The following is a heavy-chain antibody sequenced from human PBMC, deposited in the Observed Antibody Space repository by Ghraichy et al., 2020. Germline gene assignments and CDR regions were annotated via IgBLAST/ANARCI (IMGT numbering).Heavy chain of an antibody. CDR2: IYPGDSDT. V-gene: IGHV5-51*01. J-gene: IGHJ5*02. CDR3: ARHGRYSSSEYNWFDP. D-gene: IGHD6-6*01. CDR1: GYSFTSYW. Sequence: GESLNISCKGSGYSFTSYWIGWVRQMPGKGLEWMGIIYPGDSDTRYSPSFQGQVTISADKSISTAYLQWSSLKASDTAMYYCARHGRYSSSEYNWFDPWGQGTLVTVSS.